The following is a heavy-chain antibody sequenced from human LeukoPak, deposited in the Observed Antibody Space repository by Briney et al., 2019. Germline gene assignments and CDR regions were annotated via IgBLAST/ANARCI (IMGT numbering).Heavy chain of an antibody. J-gene: IGHJ4*02. CDR3: FFDY. CDR1: GFSVTNNY. CDR2: FYVGGAT. V-gene: IGHV3-53*01. Sequence: GGSLRLSCAVSGFSVTNNYMSWVRQAPGKGLEWVSVFYVGGATYYADSVKGRFTISRDNSENTPYLQMKSLYYCARGDGYNFFDYWGQGTLVTVSS. D-gene: IGHD5-24*01.